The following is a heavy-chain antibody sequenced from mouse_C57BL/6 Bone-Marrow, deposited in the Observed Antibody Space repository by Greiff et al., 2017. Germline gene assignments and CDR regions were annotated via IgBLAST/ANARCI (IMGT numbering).Heavy chain of an antibody. J-gene: IGHJ4*01. CDR1: GYTFTSYW. V-gene: IGHV1-7*01. Sequence: QVQLQQSGAELAKPGASVKLSCKASGYTFTSYWMHWVKQRPGQGLEWIGYINPSSGYTKYNQKFKDKATLTADKSSSTAYMQLSSLTYEDSAVYYCAKQLRPLCYAMDYWGQGTSVTVSS. D-gene: IGHD3-2*02. CDR2: INPSSGYT. CDR3: AKQLRPLCYAMDY.